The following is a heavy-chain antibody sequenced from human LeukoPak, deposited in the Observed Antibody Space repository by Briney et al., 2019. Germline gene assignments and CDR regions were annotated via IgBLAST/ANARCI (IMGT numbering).Heavy chain of an antibody. CDR2: INQDGSEK. D-gene: IGHD3-22*01. CDR1: GIPFSRFW. V-gene: IGHV3-7*01. J-gene: IGHJ4*02. Sequence: GALVLSCAASGIPFSRFWMSWVRQAPGKGLQWVADINQDGSEKHHVDSVKGRFTISRDNAENSLYLQMNSLRAEDTAVYYCARGITMIVVAPGYWGQGTLVTVSS. CDR3: ARGITMIVVAPGY.